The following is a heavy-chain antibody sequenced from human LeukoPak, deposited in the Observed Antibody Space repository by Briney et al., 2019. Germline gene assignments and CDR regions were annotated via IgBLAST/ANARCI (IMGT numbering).Heavy chain of an antibody. J-gene: IGHJ4*02. V-gene: IGHV1-2*02. Sequence: ASVRVSYKASGYTFTNYYMHWVRRAPGQGVEWMGWINPNDGDTNYSQKFQGRVTMTRDTSISTAHVEVSRLRSDDTAVYYCARANFLYCSSSTCLFDYWGQGTLVTVSS. CDR1: GYTFTNYY. CDR3: ARANFLYCSSSTCLFDY. D-gene: IGHD2-2*01. CDR2: INPNDGDT.